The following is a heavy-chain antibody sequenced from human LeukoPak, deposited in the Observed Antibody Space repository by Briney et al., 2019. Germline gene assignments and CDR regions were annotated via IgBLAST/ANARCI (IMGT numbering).Heavy chain of an antibody. V-gene: IGHV3-53*01. CDR2: IYSGGST. D-gene: IGHD5-18*01. J-gene: IGHJ4*02. Sequence: GGSLRLSCAASGFTVSSNDMSWVRQAPGKGLEWVSVIYSGGSTYYADSVKGRFTISRDNSKNTLYLQMNSLRAEDTAVYYCARGLGYSYGIDYWGQGTLVTVSS. CDR1: GFTVSSND. CDR3: ARGLGYSYGIDY.